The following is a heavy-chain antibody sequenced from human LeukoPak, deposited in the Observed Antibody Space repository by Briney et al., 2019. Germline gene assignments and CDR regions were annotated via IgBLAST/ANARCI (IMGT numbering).Heavy chain of an antibody. CDR2: INSDGRTT. CDR1: GFTFSSNW. Sequence: GGSLRLSCAASGFTFSSNWMHWVRQVPGKGLVWVSRINSDGRTTSYVDSVKGRFTISRDNAKNTLYLQMNSLRAEDTAVYYCARDNGNKYYFDYWGQGTLVTASS. V-gene: IGHV3-74*01. CDR3: ARDNGNKYYFDY. D-gene: IGHD2-8*01. J-gene: IGHJ4*02.